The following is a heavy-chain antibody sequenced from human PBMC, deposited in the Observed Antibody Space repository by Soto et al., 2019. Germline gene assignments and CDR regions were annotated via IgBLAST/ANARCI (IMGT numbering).Heavy chain of an antibody. Sequence: PSETLSLTCTVSGGSITTFYWSWVRQPPGKGLEWIGYIYHSGHSNYNPSLKSRVTMAVDTSKNQFSLKVSSATAADTAVYYCAREGGGGTIAFDYWGQGTLVTV. J-gene: IGHJ4*02. D-gene: IGHD6-13*01. V-gene: IGHV4-59*01. CDR2: IYHSGHS. CDR3: AREGGGGTIAFDY. CDR1: GGSITTFY.